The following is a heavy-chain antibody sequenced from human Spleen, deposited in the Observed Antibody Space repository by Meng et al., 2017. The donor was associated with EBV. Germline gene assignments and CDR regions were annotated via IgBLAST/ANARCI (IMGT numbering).Heavy chain of an antibody. CDR1: GYTFTTDG. D-gene: IGHD2-15*01. Sequence: QLVQSVAEVKTPGASVKVSCKASGYTFTTDGISWVRQAPGQGLEWMGWISPYNGNTNYAQKLQDRVTMTTDTSTSTAYMELRSLRSDETAVYYCARGPYCSGGTCYSQYFDYWGQGTLVTASS. CDR2: ISPYNGNT. J-gene: IGHJ4*02. CDR3: ARGPYCSGGTCYSQYFDY. V-gene: IGHV1-18*01.